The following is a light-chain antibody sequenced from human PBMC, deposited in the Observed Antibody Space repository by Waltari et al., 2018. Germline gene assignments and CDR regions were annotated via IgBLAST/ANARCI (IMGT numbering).Light chain of an antibody. J-gene: IGLJ1*01. CDR2: DVT. CDR3: SSYTNSNTYV. V-gene: IGLV2-14*01. Sequence: QSALTQPASVSGSPGQSIAISCTATSSDVGNYNYVSWYQQHPGKAPKLMIYDVTSRPSAVSNRFSGSKSGNTASLTISGLQAEDEADYYCSSYTNSNTYVFVPGTKVTVL. CDR1: SSDVGNYNY.